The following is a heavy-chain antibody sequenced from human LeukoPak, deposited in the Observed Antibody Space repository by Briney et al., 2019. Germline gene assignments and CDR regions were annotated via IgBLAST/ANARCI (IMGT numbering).Heavy chain of an antibody. CDR1: GGSISSSSYY. Sequence: SETLSLTCTVSGGSISSSSYYWGWIRQPPGKGLEWIGSIYYSGSTYYNPSLKSRVTISVDTSKNQFSLKLSSVTAADTAVYYCAGLKSSGYPPYFDYWGQGTLVTVSS. CDR3: AGLKSSGYPPYFDY. CDR2: IYYSGST. D-gene: IGHD3-22*01. J-gene: IGHJ4*02. V-gene: IGHV4-39*01.